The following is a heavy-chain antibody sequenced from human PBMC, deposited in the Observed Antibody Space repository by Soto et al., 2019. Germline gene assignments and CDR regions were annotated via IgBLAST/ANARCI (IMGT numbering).Heavy chain of an antibody. J-gene: IGHJ1*01. Sequence: VQLVESGGGLVQPGGSLRLSCAASGFTFSSYWMSWVRQAPGKGLEWVANIKQDGSEKYYVDSVKGRITISRDNAKNSLYLQMNSLRAEDTAVYYCARGSTYCSGGSCYDEYFQHWGQGTLVTVSS. CDR2: IKQDGSEK. D-gene: IGHD2-15*01. CDR1: GFTFSSYW. V-gene: IGHV3-7*01. CDR3: ARGSTYCSGGSCYDEYFQH.